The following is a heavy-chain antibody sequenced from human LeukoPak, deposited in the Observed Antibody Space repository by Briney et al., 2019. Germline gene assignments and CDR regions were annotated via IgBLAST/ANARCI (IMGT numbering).Heavy chain of an antibody. CDR2: INHSGST. J-gene: IGHJ4*02. CDR3: ARGNHVLRYFDWIPLRY. CDR1: GGSFSGYY. D-gene: IGHD3-9*01. V-gene: IGHV4-34*01. Sequence: SETLSLTCAVYGGSFSGYYWSWIRQPPGKGLEWIGEINHSGSTNYNPSLKSRVTISVDTSKNQFSLKLSSVTAADTAVYHCARGNHVLRYFDWIPLRYWGQGTLVTVSS.